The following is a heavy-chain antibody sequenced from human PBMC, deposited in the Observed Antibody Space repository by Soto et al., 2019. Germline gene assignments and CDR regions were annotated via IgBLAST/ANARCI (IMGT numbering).Heavy chain of an antibody. CDR2: TYYRSKWYN. CDR1: GDSVSRNSVA. J-gene: IGHJ6*02. CDR3: ARGQADYYAMDV. V-gene: IGHV6-1*01. Sequence: PSQTLSLTCAISGDSVSRNSVAWNWIRQSPSRGLEWLGRTYYRSKWYNNYTESVKSRITINPDTSKNQFSLQLNSVTPEDTAVYYCARGQADYYAMDVWGQGTMVTVSS. D-gene: IGHD2-15*01.